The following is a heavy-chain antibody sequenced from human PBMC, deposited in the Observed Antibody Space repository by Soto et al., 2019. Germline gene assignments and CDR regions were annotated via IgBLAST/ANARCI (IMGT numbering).Heavy chain of an antibody. Sequence: SETLSLTCAVYGGSFSGYYWSWIRQPPGKGLEWIGEINHSGSTNYNPSLKSRVTISVDTSKNQLSLKLSSVTAADTAVYYCAREGQYQLLSRNHYYYYYMDVWGKGTTVTVSS. CDR3: AREGQYQLLSRNHYYYYYMDV. CDR1: GGSFSGYY. V-gene: IGHV4-34*01. CDR2: INHSGST. D-gene: IGHD2-2*01. J-gene: IGHJ6*03.